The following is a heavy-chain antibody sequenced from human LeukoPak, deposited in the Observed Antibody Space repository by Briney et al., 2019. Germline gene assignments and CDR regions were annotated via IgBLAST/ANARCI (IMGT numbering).Heavy chain of an antibody. CDR2: INHSGST. Sequence: SETLSLTCAVYGGSFSGYYWSWIRQPPGKGLEWIGEINHSGSTNYNPSLKSRVTISVDTSKNQFSLKLSSVTAADTAVYYCARSIVVVPAAIRFDPWGQGTLATVSS. CDR3: ARSIVVVPAAIRFDP. V-gene: IGHV4-34*01. CDR1: GGSFSGYY. D-gene: IGHD2-2*01. J-gene: IGHJ5*02.